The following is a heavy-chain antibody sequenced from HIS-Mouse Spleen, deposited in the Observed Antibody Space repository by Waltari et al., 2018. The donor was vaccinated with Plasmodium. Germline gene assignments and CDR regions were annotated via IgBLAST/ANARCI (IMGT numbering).Heavy chain of an antibody. CDR3: ASSWYWYFDL. J-gene: IGHJ2*01. D-gene: IGHD6-13*01. V-gene: IGHV3-7*01. Sequence: EVQLVESGGGLVQPGGSLRLSCAASGFTFSSYWMVWVRKAPGKVLEWVANIKQDGSEKYYVDSVKGRFTISRDNAKNSLYLQMNSLRAEDTAVYYCASSWYWYFDLWGRGTLVTVSS. CDR1: GFTFSSYW. CDR2: IKQDGSEK.